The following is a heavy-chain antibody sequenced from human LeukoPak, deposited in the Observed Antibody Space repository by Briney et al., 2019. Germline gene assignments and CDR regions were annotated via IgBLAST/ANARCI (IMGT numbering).Heavy chain of an antibody. CDR1: GYSFTSYW. V-gene: IGHV5-51*01. Sequence: GESLKISCKGSGYSFTSYWIGWVRQMPGKGLEWMGIIYPGDSDTRYSPSFQGQVTISADESISTAYLQWSSLKASDTAMYYCARPVCSGGSCYSVYFDYWGQGTLVTVSS. CDR2: IYPGDSDT. CDR3: ARPVCSGGSCYSVYFDY. J-gene: IGHJ4*02. D-gene: IGHD2-15*01.